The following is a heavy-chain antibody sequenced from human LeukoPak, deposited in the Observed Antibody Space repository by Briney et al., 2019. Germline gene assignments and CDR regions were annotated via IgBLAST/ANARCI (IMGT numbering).Heavy chain of an antibody. CDR1: GFTFSSSA. CDR3: ARGLSGYASSLGY. Sequence: PGGSLRLSCAASGFTFSSSAMSWVRQAPGKGLEWVSTISGSGSGSSTYYADSVKGRFTISRDNSKNTLYLQMNSLRAEDTAVYYCARGLSGYASSLGYWGQGTLVTVSS. V-gene: IGHV3-23*01. CDR2: ISGSGSGSST. J-gene: IGHJ4*02. D-gene: IGHD6-6*01.